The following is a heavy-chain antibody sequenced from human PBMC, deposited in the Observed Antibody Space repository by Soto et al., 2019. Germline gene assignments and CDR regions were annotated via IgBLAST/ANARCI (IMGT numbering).Heavy chain of an antibody. CDR3: TTGAVPAAMRGSVCVY. CDR1: GFTFSNAW. V-gene: IGHV3-15*01. CDR2: IKSKTDGGTT. Sequence: GGSLRLSCAASGFTFSNAWMSWVRQAPGKGLEWVGRIKSKTDGGTTDYAAPVKGRFTISRDDSKNTLYLQMNSLKTEDTAVYYCTTGAVPAAMRGSVCVYWGQGTLVTVSS. D-gene: IGHD2-2*01. J-gene: IGHJ4*02.